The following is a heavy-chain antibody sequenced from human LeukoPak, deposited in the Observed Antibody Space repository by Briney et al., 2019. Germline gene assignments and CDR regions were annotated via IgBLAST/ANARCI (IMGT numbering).Heavy chain of an antibody. J-gene: IGHJ5*02. CDR3: AKGEVLLWFGEFPPPGEPNPNWFDP. D-gene: IGHD3-10*01. Sequence: PGGSLRLSCAASGFTFSSYWMSWVRQAPGKGLEWVANIKQDGSEKYYVDSVKGRFTISRDNAKNSLYLQMNSLRAEDTAVYYCAKGEVLLWFGEFPPPGEPNPNWFDPWGQGTLVTVSS. CDR1: GFTFSSYW. CDR2: IKQDGSEK. V-gene: IGHV3-7*03.